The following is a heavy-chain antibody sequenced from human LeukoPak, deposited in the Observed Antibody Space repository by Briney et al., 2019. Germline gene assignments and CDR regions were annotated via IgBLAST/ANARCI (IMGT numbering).Heavy chain of an antibody. Sequence: ASVKVSCKASGYTFTGYYMHWVRQAPGQGLEWMGRINPNSGGTNYAQKFQGRVTMTRDTSISTVYMELSRLRSDDAAVYYCASEGYCSGGSCYFFQHWGQGTLVTVSS. CDR3: ASEGYCSGGSCYFFQH. J-gene: IGHJ1*01. V-gene: IGHV1-2*06. D-gene: IGHD2-15*01. CDR1: GYTFTGYY. CDR2: INPNSGGT.